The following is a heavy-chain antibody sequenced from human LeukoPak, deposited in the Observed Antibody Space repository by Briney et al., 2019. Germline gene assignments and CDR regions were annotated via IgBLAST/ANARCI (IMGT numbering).Heavy chain of an antibody. V-gene: IGHV4-59*08. J-gene: IGHJ6*02. CDR1: GGSISSYY. Sequence: PSETLSLTCTVSGGSISSYYWSWIRQPPGKGLEWIGYIYYSGSTNYNPSLKSRVTISVDTSKNQFSLKLSSVTAADTAVYYCARIIGSGSYYTPYYYYGMDVWGQGTTVTVSS. CDR2: IYYSGST. CDR3: ARIIGSGSYYTPYYYYGMDV. D-gene: IGHD3-10*01.